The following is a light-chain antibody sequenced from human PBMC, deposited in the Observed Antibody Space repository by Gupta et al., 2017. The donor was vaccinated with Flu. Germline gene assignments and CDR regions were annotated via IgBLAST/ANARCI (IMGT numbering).Light chain of an antibody. V-gene: IGKV2-28*01. Sequence: VTPGEPASSSCRSSHSLLHSNGFHYLDWYLQKPGQSPQLLIYLGSYRASGVPDRFRGSGSGTDFTLEISRVEAEDIGVYYCMQPLQTPFTFGPGTRVDIK. CDR1: HSLLHSNGFHY. J-gene: IGKJ3*01. CDR2: LGS. CDR3: MQPLQTPFT.